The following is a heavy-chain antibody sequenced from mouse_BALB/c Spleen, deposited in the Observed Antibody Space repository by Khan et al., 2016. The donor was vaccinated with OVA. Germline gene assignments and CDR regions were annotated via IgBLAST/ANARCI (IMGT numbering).Heavy chain of an antibody. D-gene: IGHD4-1*01. J-gene: IGHJ2*01. CDR1: GFNIKDTH. V-gene: IGHV14-3*02. CDR2: IDPANDNS. CDR3: APAGTGDYFDY. Sequence: VQLQQSGAELVKPGASVKLPCTASGFNIKDTHMHWVKQRPEQGLEWIGRIDPANDNSKYDPRFQGKATITADTSSNTAYLHLSSLTSEDTAVDYCAPAGTGDYFDYWGQGTTLTVSS.